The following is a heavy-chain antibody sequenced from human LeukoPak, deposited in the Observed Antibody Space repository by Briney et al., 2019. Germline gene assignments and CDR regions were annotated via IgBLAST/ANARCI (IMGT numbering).Heavy chain of an antibody. Sequence: ASVKVSCKASGYTFTGYYMHWVRQAPGQGLEWMGWINPNSGGTNYAQKFQGRVTMTRDTSTSTVYMELSSLRSEDTAVYYCARDQGIAAAGFDYWGQGTLVTVSS. CDR3: ARDQGIAAAGFDY. CDR1: GYTFTGYY. J-gene: IGHJ4*02. D-gene: IGHD6-13*01. V-gene: IGHV1-2*02. CDR2: INPNSGGT.